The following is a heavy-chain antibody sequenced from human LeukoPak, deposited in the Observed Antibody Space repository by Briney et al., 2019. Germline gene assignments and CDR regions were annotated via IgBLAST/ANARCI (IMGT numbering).Heavy chain of an antibody. CDR1: ASIFSSHT. V-gene: IGHV3-53*01. J-gene: IGHJ4*02. D-gene: IGHD1-14*01. CDR2: LYSDGNT. CDR3: ARGVEPLAANTLAY. Sequence: PGGSLRVSCAAPASIFSSHTMNWVRQAPGKGLEWVSVLYSDGNTKYADSVQGRFTISRDNSKNTLYLEMNSLSPDDTAVYYCARGVEPLAANTLAYWGQGTLVTVSS.